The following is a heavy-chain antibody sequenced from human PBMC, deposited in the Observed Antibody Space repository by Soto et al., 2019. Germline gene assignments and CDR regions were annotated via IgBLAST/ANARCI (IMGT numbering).Heavy chain of an antibody. Sequence: EVQLVESGGGLVQPGGSLRLSCAASGLIFSDYHMDWVRQAPGKGLEWVGRIRRKANSYTTEYAASVKGRFTISRDDSKNSLYLQMNSLKSEDTAVYYCAMLGGWSGGSSGMDVWVQGTTVTVSS. V-gene: IGHV3-72*01. J-gene: IGHJ6*02. CDR2: IRRKANSYTT. D-gene: IGHD6-19*01. CDR1: GLIFSDYH. CDR3: AMLGGWSGGSSGMDV.